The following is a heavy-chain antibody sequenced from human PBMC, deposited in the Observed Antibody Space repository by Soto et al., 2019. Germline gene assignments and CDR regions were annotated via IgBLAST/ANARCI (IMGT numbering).Heavy chain of an antibody. D-gene: IGHD6-19*01. CDR2: MSTSGGT. CDR1: GFTFSTHD. J-gene: IGHJ4*02. CDR3: AKGLDTGWYFFDH. Sequence: QLLESGGGLVQPGGSLRVSCAASGFTFSTHDMSWVRQAPGTGLEWVSTMSTSGGTYYADSVKGRFTISRDNSKKTLYLQMNSLRAEDTAVYYCAKGLDTGWYFFDHWGQGTLVTVSS. V-gene: IGHV3-23*01.